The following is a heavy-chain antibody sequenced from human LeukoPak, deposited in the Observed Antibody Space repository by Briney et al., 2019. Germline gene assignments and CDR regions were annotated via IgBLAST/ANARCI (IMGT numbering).Heavy chain of an antibody. J-gene: IGHJ4*02. CDR1: GGSLSSLY. CDR2: IYYTGST. Sequence: SETLSLTCSVSGGSLSSLYWSWIRQPPGKGLEWIGYIYYTGSTNYNPSLKSRVTMFVDMSKNQFSLRLSSVAAADTAVYYCARHRAYSSSSPFDYWGQGTLVTVSS. V-gene: IGHV4-59*08. CDR3: ARHRAYSSSSPFDY. D-gene: IGHD6-6*01.